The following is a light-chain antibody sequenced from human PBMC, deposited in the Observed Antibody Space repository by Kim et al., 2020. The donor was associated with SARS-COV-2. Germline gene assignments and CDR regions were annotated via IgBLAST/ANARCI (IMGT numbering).Light chain of an antibody. Sequence: VSPGERATRSCRASQSVSSNLAGYQQKPGQAPRLLIYGASTRATGIPARFSGSGSGTEFTLTISSLQSEDFAVYYCQQYNNWPPYTFGQGTKLEI. CDR1: QSVSSN. CDR2: GAS. V-gene: IGKV3-15*01. J-gene: IGKJ2*01. CDR3: QQYNNWPPYT.